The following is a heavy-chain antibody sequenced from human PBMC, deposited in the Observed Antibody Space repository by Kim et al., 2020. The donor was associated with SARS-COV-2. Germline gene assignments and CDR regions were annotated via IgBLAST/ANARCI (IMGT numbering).Heavy chain of an antibody. J-gene: IGHJ6*02. CDR3: ARVREHGIRRYFDWYNYYYYGMDV. CDR1: GGSISSYY. V-gene: IGHV4-59*01. Sequence: SETLSLTCTVSGGSISSYYWSWIRQPPGKGLEWIGYIYYSGSTNYNPSLKSRVTISVDTSKNQFSLKLSSVTAADTAVYYCARVREHGIRRYFDWYNYYYYGMDVWGQGTTVTVSS. CDR2: IYYSGST. D-gene: IGHD3-9*01.